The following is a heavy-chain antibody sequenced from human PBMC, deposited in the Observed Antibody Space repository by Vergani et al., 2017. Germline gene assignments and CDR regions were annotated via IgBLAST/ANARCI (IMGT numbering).Heavy chain of an antibody. CDR1: GFTFSSYS. Sequence: EVQLVESGGGLVKPGGSLRLSCAASGFTFSSYSMNWVRPAPGKGLEWASSISSSSSYIYYADSVKGRFTISRDNAKNSLYLQMNSLRAEDTAVYYCASDTAMVIGGDYYYYYYMDVWGKGTTVTVSS. CDR3: ASDTAMVIGGDYYYYYYMDV. V-gene: IGHV3-21*01. CDR2: ISSSSSYI. D-gene: IGHD5-18*01. J-gene: IGHJ6*03.